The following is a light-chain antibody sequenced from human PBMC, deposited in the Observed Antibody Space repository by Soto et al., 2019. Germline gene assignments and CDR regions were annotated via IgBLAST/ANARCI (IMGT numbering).Light chain of an antibody. CDR1: NSDVGGYNY. Sequence: QSVLTQPASVSGSPGQSITISCTGTNSDVGGYNYVSWYQQHPGKAPKVIIYEVSNRPSGVSNRFSGSKSGNTASLTISGLQTEDEADYYCSSYTSGTTRVFGGGTKRTVL. CDR2: EVS. V-gene: IGLV2-14*01. J-gene: IGLJ3*02. CDR3: SSYTSGTTRV.